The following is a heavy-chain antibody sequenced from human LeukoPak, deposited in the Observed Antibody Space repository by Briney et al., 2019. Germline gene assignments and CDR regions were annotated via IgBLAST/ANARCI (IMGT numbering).Heavy chain of an antibody. J-gene: IGHJ3*02. CDR1: QFNFNKFG. Sequence: GGSLRLSCATSQFNFNKFGLTWVRQAPGKGLEWVSSISGNGGSTQYADSVQGRFAISRDNSKNTLYLQMNSLRAEDTAVYFCAKDPNGDYIRTFDIWGQGTMVTVSS. CDR2: ISGNGGST. V-gene: IGHV3-23*01. D-gene: IGHD4-17*01. CDR3: AKDPNGDYIRTFDI.